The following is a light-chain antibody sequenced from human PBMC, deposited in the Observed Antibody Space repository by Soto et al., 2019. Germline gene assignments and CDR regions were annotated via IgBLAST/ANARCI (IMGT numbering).Light chain of an antibody. CDR2: WAS. J-gene: IGKJ1*01. CDR3: QQHYGSPPRT. Sequence: DIVMTQSPDSLAVSLGERATINCKSSQSLLYSSNNKNYFAWYQQKLGQPPKLLIYWASTRASGVPDRFSGSGSGTDFTLTISGLQAEDVAVYYWQQHYGSPPRTFAQGTKVEIK. V-gene: IGKV4-1*01. CDR1: QSLLYSSNNKNY.